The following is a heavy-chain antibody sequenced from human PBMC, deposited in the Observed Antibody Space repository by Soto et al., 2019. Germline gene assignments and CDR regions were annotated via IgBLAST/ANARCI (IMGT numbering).Heavy chain of an antibody. Sequence: QVQLVASGGGVVQPGRSLRLSCAASGFTFSSYGMHWVRQAPGKGLEWVAVIWYDGSNKYYADSVKGRFTISRDNSKNTLYLQMNSLRAEDTAVYYCARSYCSGGSCYSGLWWPPDHFDYWGQGTLVTVSS. CDR2: IWYDGSNK. V-gene: IGHV3-33*01. J-gene: IGHJ4*02. D-gene: IGHD2-15*01. CDR3: ARSYCSGGSCYSGLWWPPDHFDY. CDR1: GFTFSSYG.